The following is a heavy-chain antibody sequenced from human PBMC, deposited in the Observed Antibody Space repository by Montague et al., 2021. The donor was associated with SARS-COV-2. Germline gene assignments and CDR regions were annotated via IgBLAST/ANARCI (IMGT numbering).Heavy chain of an antibody. Sequence: SLRLSCAASGFTFSSYGMHWVRQTPGKGLEWVAVISYDGSNKYYADSVKGRFTISRDNSKNTLYLQMNSLRAEDTAVYYCARDLYGGLYYFDYWGQGTLVTVSS. D-gene: IGHD4-23*01. CDR2: ISYDGSNK. CDR3: ARDLYGGLYYFDY. J-gene: IGHJ4*02. V-gene: IGHV3-30*19. CDR1: GFTFSSYG.